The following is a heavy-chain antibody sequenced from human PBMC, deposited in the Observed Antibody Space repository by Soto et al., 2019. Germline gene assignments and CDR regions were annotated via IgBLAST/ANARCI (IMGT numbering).Heavy chain of an antibody. Sequence: QLQLQESGSGLVKPSQTLSLTCAVSGGSISSCGYSWSWIRQPPGKALERIGYIYHSGSTYYNPSHRSRVTISVDRSNNHLSLKLSSVAAADTAVYYCARGAGYCSGGSCYSSIFDYWCQGTLLTVSS. CDR1: GGSISSCGYS. J-gene: IGHJ4*02. CDR3: ARGAGYCSGGSCYSSIFDY. CDR2: IYHSGST. V-gene: IGHV4-30-2*01. D-gene: IGHD2-15*01.